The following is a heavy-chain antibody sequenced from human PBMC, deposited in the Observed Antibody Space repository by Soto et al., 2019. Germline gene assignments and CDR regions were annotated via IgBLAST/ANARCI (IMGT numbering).Heavy chain of an antibody. CDR1: GDSINSGRYY. CDR2: IFSTGTT. D-gene: IGHD2-21*01. J-gene: IGHJ4*02. V-gene: IGHV4-61*01. Sequence: SLSLTCAVSGDSINSGRYYLSWIRQPPGKGLEWVGHIFSTGTTDYNPSLKSRVTISMDTSKNQFSLKLTSMTTADTALYYCARTNRRGEWAAWFWGRGTQVTVSS. CDR3: ARTNRRGEWAAWF.